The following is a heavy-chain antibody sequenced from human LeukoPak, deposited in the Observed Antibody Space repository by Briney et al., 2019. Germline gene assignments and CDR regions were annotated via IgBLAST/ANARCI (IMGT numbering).Heavy chain of an antibody. Sequence: KPSETLSLTCTVSGGSISSSPYYWSWIRQPPGKGLEWIGEINHSGSTNYNPSLKSRVTISVDTSKNQFSLKLSSVTAADTAVYYCARDPGDCGGDCYSPPRAFDIWGQGTMVTVSS. D-gene: IGHD2-21*02. J-gene: IGHJ3*02. V-gene: IGHV4-39*07. CDR2: INHSGST. CDR1: GGSISSSPYY. CDR3: ARDPGDCGGDCYSPPRAFDI.